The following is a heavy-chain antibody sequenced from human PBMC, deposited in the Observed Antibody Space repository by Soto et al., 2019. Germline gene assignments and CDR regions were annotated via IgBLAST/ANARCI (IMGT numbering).Heavy chain of an antibody. CDR2: IYWDDDK. Sequence: GPTLVNPTQTLTLTCTFSGFSLSTSGVGVGWIRQPPGKALEWLALIYWDDDKRYSPSLKSRLTITKDTSKNQVVLTMTNMDPVDTATYYCARLDTAMVMFAFDIWGQGTMVTVSS. V-gene: IGHV2-5*02. J-gene: IGHJ3*02. CDR1: GFSLSTSGVG. D-gene: IGHD5-18*01. CDR3: ARLDTAMVMFAFDI.